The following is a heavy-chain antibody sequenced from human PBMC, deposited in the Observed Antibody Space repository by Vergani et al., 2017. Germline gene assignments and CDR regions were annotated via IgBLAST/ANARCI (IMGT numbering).Heavy chain of an antibody. CDR1: GYTFTGYY. Sequence: QVQLVQSGAEVKKPGASVKVSCKASGYTFTGYYMHWVRQAPGQGLEWMGWINPNSGGTNYAQKFQGRVTMTRDTSISTAYMELSRLRSDDTAVYYCARASMVRRSYYYYGMDVWGQGTTVTVSS. V-gene: IGHV1-2*02. D-gene: IGHD3-10*01. CDR2: INPNSGGT. J-gene: IGHJ6*02. CDR3: ARASMVRRSYYYYGMDV.